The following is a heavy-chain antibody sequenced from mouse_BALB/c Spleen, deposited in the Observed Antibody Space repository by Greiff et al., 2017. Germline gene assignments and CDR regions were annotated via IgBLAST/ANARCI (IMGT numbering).Heavy chain of an antibody. J-gene: IGHJ1*01. CDR2: ISDGGSYT. Sequence: EVKLVESGGGLVKPGGSLKLSCAASGFTFSDYYMYWVRQTPEKRLEWVATISDGGSYTYYPDSVKGRFTISRDNAKNNLYLQMSSLKSEDTAMYYCARDRDYYGSSPYWYFDVWVAGTTVTVSS. CDR3: ARDRDYYGSSPYWYFDV. V-gene: IGHV5-4*02. CDR1: GFTFSDYY. D-gene: IGHD1-1*01.